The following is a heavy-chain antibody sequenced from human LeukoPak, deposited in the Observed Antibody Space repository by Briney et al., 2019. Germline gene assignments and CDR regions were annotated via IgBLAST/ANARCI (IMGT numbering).Heavy chain of an antibody. V-gene: IGHV3-20*04. J-gene: IGHJ3*02. CDR3: ARDRNMVRGVDAFDI. D-gene: IGHD3-10*01. CDR2: INWNGGST. Sequence: PTGRSLRLSCPASGFTFDNYGMSCVHQPPRKGLEWVSCINWNGGSTSYADSVKGRFTISRDNTKNSLYLQMNSMRAEETALYYCARDRNMVRGVDAFDIWGQGTMVTVSS. CDR1: GFTFDNYG.